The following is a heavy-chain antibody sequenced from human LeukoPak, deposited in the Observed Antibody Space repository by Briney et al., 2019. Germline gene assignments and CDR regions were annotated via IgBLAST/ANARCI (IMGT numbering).Heavy chain of an antibody. Sequence: ASVKVSCKTSGYSENFYGITWVRQAPGQGLEWMGWMNPKSGGTNYAQKFEARVTMNRDTSISTAYMELSRLRFDDTAVYYCARSPDILTGEKFDYWGQGTLVTVSS. CDR2: MNPKSGGT. J-gene: IGHJ4*02. CDR1: GYSENFYG. V-gene: IGHV1-2*02. CDR3: ARSPDILTGEKFDY. D-gene: IGHD3-9*01.